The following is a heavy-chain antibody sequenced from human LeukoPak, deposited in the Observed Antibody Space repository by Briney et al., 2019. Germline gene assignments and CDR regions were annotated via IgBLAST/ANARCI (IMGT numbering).Heavy chain of an antibody. Sequence: ASVKVSCKASGYTFTSYGISWVRQAPGQGLEWMGWISAYNGNTNYAQKLQGRVTMTTDTFTSTAYMELRSLRSDDTAVYYCARKRGYSGYDPSTVDIWGQGTMVTVSS. V-gene: IGHV1-18*01. CDR1: GYTFTSYG. CDR2: ISAYNGNT. J-gene: IGHJ3*02. CDR3: ARKRGYSGYDPSTVDI. D-gene: IGHD5-12*01.